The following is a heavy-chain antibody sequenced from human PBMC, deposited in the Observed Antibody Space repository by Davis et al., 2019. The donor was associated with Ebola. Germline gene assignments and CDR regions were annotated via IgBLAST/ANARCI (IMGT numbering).Heavy chain of an antibody. V-gene: IGHV3-30*18. Sequence: GESLKISCAASGFTFSSYGMHWVRQAPGKGLEWVAVISYDGSNKYYADSVKGRFTISRDNSKNTLYLQMNSLRAEDTAVYYCAKDYYDSSGYIDYWGQGTLVTVSS. CDR2: ISYDGSNK. J-gene: IGHJ4*02. CDR3: AKDYYDSSGYIDY. D-gene: IGHD3-22*01. CDR1: GFTFSSYG.